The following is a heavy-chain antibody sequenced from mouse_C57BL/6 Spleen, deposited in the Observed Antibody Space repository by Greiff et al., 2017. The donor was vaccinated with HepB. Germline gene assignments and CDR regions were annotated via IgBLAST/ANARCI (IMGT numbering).Heavy chain of an antibody. CDR1: GFTFSDYG. D-gene: IGHD2-5*01. CDR3: ARDYSNPFAY. Sequence: EVQLQESGGGLVKPGGSLKLSCAASGFTFSDYGMHWVRQAPEKGLEWVAYISSGSSTIYYADTVKGRFTISRDNAKNTLFLQMTSLRSEDTAMYYCARDYSNPFAYWGQGTLVTVSA. V-gene: IGHV5-17*01. J-gene: IGHJ3*01. CDR2: ISSGSSTI.